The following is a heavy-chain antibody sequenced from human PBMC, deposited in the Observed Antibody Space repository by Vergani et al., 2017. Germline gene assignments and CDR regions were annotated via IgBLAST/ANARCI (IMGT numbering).Heavy chain of an antibody. V-gene: IGHV4-34*01. CDR2: INHSGST. CDR3: ARRKSTDFWSGRPFYYFDY. CDR1: GGSFSGYY. J-gene: IGHJ4*02. D-gene: IGHD3-3*01. Sequence: QVQLQQWGAGLLKPSETLSLTCAVYGGSFSGYYWSWIRQPPGKGLEWIGEINHSGSTNYNPSLKSRVTISVDTSKNQFSLKLSSVTAADTAVYYCARRKSTDFWSGRPFYYFDYWGQGTLVTVSS.